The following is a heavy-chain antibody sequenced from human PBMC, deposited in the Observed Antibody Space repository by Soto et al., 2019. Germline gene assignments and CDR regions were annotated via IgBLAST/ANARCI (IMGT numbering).Heavy chain of an antibody. CDR2: IWYDGSNK. D-gene: IGHD5-12*01. CDR3: ARDSAWLFDS. Sequence: GSLRLSCAASGFTVSTTYLTWVRQAPGKGLEWVAVIWYDGSNKYYADSVKGRFIISRDDSKNTLSLQMNSLRAEDTAVYYCARDSAWLFDSWGQGTLVTVSS. CDR1: GFTVSTTY. J-gene: IGHJ4*02. V-gene: IGHV3-33*08.